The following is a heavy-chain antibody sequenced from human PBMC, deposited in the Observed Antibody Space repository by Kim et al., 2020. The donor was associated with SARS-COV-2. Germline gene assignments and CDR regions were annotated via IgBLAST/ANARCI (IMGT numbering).Heavy chain of an antibody. D-gene: IGHD5-18*01. Sequence: GGSLRLSCAASGFTFINAWMSWVRQAPGKGLEWVGRIKSKTDGGTTDYAAPVKGRFIISRDDSKNTLYLQMNSLKTEDTAVYYCTRVGGYTYGQDYYFDYWGQGTLVTVSS. CDR2: IKSKTDGGTT. CDR1: GFTFINAW. J-gene: IGHJ4*02. V-gene: IGHV3-15*01. CDR3: TRVGGYTYGQDYYFDY.